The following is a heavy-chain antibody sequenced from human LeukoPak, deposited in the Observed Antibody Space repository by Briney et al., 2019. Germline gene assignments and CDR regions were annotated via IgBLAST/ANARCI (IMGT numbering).Heavy chain of an antibody. CDR2: ISSSSSTI. D-gene: IGHD1-26*01. CDR3: ARVGDSGGLRFDY. Sequence: GGSLRLSCAASGFTFSSYSMNWVRQAPGKGLERVSYISSSSSTIYYADSVKGRFTISRDNAKNSLYLQMNSLRAEDTAVYYCARVGDSGGLRFDYWGQGTLVTVSS. V-gene: IGHV3-48*04. CDR1: GFTFSSYS. J-gene: IGHJ4*02.